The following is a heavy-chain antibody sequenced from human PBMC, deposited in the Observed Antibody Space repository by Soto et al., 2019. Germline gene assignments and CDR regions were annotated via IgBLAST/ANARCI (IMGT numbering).Heavy chain of an antibody. CDR3: ATRYCSSTSCPLDY. J-gene: IGHJ4*02. CDR1: GGSISSSNW. D-gene: IGHD2-2*01. CDR2: IYHSGST. V-gene: IGHV4-4*02. Sequence: SETLSLTCAVSGGSISSSNWWSWVRQPPGKGLEWIGEIYHSGSTNYNPSLKSRATISVDKSKNQFSLKLSSVTAADTAVYYCATRYCSSTSCPLDYWGQGTLVTVSS.